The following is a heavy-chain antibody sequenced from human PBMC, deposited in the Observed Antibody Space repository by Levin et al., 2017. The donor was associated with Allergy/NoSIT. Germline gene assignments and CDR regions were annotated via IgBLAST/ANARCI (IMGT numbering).Heavy chain of an antibody. CDR1: GYTFTSYA. V-gene: IGHV7-4-1*02. D-gene: IGHD2-15*01. Sequence: PGESLKISCKASGYTFTSYAMNWVRQAPGQGLEWLGWINTHTGNPTYAQGFTGRFVFSLDTSVSTAYLQISSLKAEDTAVYYCARERGYGFNYFDYWGQGTLVTVSS. CDR2: INTHTGNP. CDR3: ARERGYGFNYFDY. J-gene: IGHJ4*02.